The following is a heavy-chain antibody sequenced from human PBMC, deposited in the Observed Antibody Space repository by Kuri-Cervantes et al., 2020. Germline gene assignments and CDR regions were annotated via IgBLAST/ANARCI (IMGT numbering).Heavy chain of an antibody. CDR2: INPNSGGT. CDR3: ARLYCRGGDCFALDT. Sequence: ASVKVSCKASGYTFTGYYMHWVRQAPGQGLEWMGWINPNSGGTNYAQKFQGWVTMTRDTSISTAYMELSRLRSDDTAVCYCARLYCRGGDCFALDTWGQGTQVTVSS. J-gene: IGHJ4*02. D-gene: IGHD2-21*02. V-gene: IGHV1-2*04. CDR1: GYTFTGYY.